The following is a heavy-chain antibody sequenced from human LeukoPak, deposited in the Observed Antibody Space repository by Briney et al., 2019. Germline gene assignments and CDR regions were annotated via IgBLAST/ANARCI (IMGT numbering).Heavy chain of an antibody. CDR1: GGSISSYY. CDR3: ARDPTFGGVTSDAFDI. V-gene: IGHV4-59*12. J-gene: IGHJ3*02. D-gene: IGHD3-16*01. Sequence: PSETLSLTCTVSGGSISSYYWSWIRQPPGKGLEWIGYIYYSGSTNYNPSLKSRVTMSVDTSKNQFSLKLSSVTAADTAVYYCARDPTFGGVTSDAFDIWGQGTMVTVSS. CDR2: IYYSGST.